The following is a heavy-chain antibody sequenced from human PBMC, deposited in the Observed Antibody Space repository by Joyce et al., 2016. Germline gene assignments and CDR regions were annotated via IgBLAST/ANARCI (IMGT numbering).Heavy chain of an antibody. CDR1: GFTFSTSS. CDR3: ARGGIVYDYSMDL. D-gene: IGHD3-22*01. J-gene: IGHJ6*02. Sequence: EVQLVESGGGLVKPGGSLRISCAASGFTFSTSSMSWFRRAPGKGLEWVSAISRESTYIFYADSVKGRVTVSRDNAKNSLYLQMNSLRAEDTAVFFCARGGIVYDYSMDLWGQGTTVTVSS. V-gene: IGHV3-21*02. CDR2: ISRESTYI.